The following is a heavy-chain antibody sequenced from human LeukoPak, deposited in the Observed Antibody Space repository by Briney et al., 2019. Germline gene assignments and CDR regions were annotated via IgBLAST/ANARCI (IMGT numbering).Heavy chain of an antibody. CDR3: ARVSGSGWYVGFDY. CDR2: ISSSSSTI. D-gene: IGHD6-19*01. CDR1: GFTFSSYS. Sequence: GGSLRLSCAASGFTFSSYSMNWVRQAPGKGLEWVSYISSSSSTIYYADSVKGRFTVSRDNSKNTLYLQLNTLRAEDTALYYCARVSGSGWYVGFDYWGQGTLVTVSS. J-gene: IGHJ4*02. V-gene: IGHV3-48*01.